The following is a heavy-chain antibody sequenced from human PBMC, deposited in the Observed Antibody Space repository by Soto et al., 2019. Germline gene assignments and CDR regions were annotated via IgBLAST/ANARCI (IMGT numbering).Heavy chain of an antibody. V-gene: IGHV1-69*01. J-gene: IGHJ4*02. D-gene: IGHD3-22*01. CDR3: ARLFYDSSGYYPLGFAY. CDR1: GGTFSSYA. CDR2: IIPIFGTA. Sequence: QVQLVQSGAEVKKPGSSVKVSCKASGGTFSSYAISWVRQAPGQGLEWMGGIIPIFGTANYAQKFQGRVTITADESTSTAYMELSSLRSEDTAVYYCARLFYDSSGYYPLGFAYWGQGTLVTVSS.